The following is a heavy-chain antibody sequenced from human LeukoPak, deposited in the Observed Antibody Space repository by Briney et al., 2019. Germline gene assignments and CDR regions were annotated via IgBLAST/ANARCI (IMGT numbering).Heavy chain of an antibody. V-gene: IGHV3-30*03. CDR2: ISYDGSNE. D-gene: IGHD6-19*01. CDR1: GFTFSSYA. CDR3: ARGQWLAGRAYDI. Sequence: GGSLRLSCAASGFTFSSYAMSWVRQAPGKGLEWVAVISYDGSNEYYADSVKGRFTISRDNSKNTMWLQMNSLRAEDTAVYYCARGQWLAGRAYDIWGQGTMVTVSS. J-gene: IGHJ3*02.